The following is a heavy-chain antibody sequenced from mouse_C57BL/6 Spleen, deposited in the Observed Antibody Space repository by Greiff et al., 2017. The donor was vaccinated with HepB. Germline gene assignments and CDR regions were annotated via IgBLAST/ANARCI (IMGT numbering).Heavy chain of an antibody. D-gene: IGHD2-1*01. CDR2: IWSDGST. CDR3: ARHARGNSYYFDY. Sequence: QVQLKESGPGLVAPSQSLSITCTVSGFSLTGYGVHWVRQPPGKGLEWLVVIWSDGSTTYNSALKSRLSISKDNSKSQVFLKMNRLQTDDTAMYYCARHARGNSYYFDYWGQGTTLTVSS. J-gene: IGHJ2*01. V-gene: IGHV2-6-1*01. CDR1: GFSLTGYG.